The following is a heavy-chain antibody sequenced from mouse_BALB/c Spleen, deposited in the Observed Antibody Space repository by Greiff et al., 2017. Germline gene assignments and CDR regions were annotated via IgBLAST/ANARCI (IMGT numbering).Heavy chain of an antibody. J-gene: IGHJ3*01. CDR2: ISSGSSTI. D-gene: IGHD2-14*01. V-gene: IGHV5-17*02. Sequence: EVQVVESGGGLVQPGGSRKLSCAASGFTFSSFGMHWVRQAPEKGLEWVAYISSGSSTIYYADTVKGRFTISRDNPKNTLFLQMTSLRSEDTAMYYCARSGRYDGFAYWGQGTLVTVSA. CDR1: GFTFSSFG. CDR3: ARSGRYDGFAY.